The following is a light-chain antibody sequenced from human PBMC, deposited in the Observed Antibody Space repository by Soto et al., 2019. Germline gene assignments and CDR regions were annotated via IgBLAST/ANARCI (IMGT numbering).Light chain of an antibody. Sequence: DIPLTQSPSFLSASVGDRVTITCRASQGINHYVAWYQQKPGKAPKCLIYGASALQSGVPSRFRGSGSWAEFTLSISSLQPEDFATYYCQHVYSYPLTFGGGTRVEI. CDR2: GAS. V-gene: IGKV1-9*01. CDR3: QHVYSYPLT. CDR1: QGINHY. J-gene: IGKJ4*01.